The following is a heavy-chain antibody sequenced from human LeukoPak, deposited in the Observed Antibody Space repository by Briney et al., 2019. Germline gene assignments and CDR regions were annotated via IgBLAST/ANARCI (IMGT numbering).Heavy chain of an antibody. CDR3: AITIVENAYDV. CDR2: INPNTGGT. CDR1: GYTFTGYY. D-gene: IGHD3-22*01. J-gene: IGHJ3*01. V-gene: IGHV1-2*06. Sequence: ASVKVSCKASGYTFTGYYMHWVRQAPGQGLEWMGRINPNTGGTNYAQKFQGRVTLTRDTSIGTAYMEVNSLRSDDTAVYFWAITIVENAYDVWGQGTMVTVSS.